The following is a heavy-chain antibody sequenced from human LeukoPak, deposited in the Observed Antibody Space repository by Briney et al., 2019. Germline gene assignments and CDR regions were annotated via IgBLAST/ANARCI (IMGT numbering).Heavy chain of an antibody. CDR3: AIIGAAAGTGDFDY. CDR2: ISSSGSTI. D-gene: IGHD6-13*01. Sequence: GGSLRLSCAASGFTFSSYEMNWVRQAPGKGLEWVSYISSSGSTIYYADSVKGRFTISRDNAKNSLYLQMNSLRAEDTAVYYCAIIGAAAGTGDFDYWGQGTLVTVSS. CDR1: GFTFSSYE. V-gene: IGHV3-48*03. J-gene: IGHJ4*02.